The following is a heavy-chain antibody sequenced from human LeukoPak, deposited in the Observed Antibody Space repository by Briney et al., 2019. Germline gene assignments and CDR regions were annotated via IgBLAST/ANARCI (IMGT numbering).Heavy chain of an antibody. CDR2: SYAGDSDT. CDR3: ARTGFNRSGYYSY. Sequence: GAPLQISCQGAGCSFTSYWIGWVRQLPGKGLEWMGISYAGDSDTRYSPSFQGQVTISADKSISTAYLQWSSLKAADTAMYYCARTGFNRSGYYSYWGQGTLVTASS. J-gene: IGHJ4*02. D-gene: IGHD3-3*01. CDR1: GCSFTSYW. V-gene: IGHV5-51*01.